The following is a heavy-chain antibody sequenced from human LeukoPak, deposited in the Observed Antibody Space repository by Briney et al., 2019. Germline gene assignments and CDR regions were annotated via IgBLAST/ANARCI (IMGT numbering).Heavy chain of an antibody. D-gene: IGHD3-22*01. V-gene: IGHV4-34*01. CDR2: INHSGST. CDR3: VVWGEDSSGHRFDH. Sequence: SETLSLTCAVYGGSFSGYYWSWIRQPPGKGLEWIGEINHSGSTNYNPSLKSRVTISVDTSKNQFSLKLSSVTAADTAVYYCVVWGEDSSGHRFDHWGQGTLVTVSS. J-gene: IGHJ4*02. CDR1: GGSFSGYY.